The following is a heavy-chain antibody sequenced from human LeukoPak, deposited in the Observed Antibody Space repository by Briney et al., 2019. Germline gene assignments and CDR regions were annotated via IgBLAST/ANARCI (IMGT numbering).Heavy chain of an antibody. Sequence: GGSLRLSCAASGFTFNNYAMNWVRQAPGKGLEWVSAISGSGGGTYYADSVKGRFTISRDNAKNSLFLQTNSLRADDTAVYYCARETYCRGGSCYKGNAFDIWGQGTMVTVSS. CDR3: ARETYCRGGSCYKGNAFDI. CDR2: ISGSGGGT. D-gene: IGHD2-15*01. J-gene: IGHJ3*02. CDR1: GFTFNNYA. V-gene: IGHV3-21*01.